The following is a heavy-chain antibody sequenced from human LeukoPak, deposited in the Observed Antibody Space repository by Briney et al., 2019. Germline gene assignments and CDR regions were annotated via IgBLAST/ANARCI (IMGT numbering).Heavy chain of an antibody. D-gene: IGHD2-8*01. V-gene: IGHV3-9*01. CDR3: ARNRQWRSHYYYGMDV. CDR2: ISWDSDTI. J-gene: IGHJ6*02. Sequence: GGSLRLSCAASGFTFDDYAMFWVRQAPGKGLEWVSSISWDSDTIGYADSVKGRFTISRDNAKNSLYLQMNSLKTEDTALYYCARNRQWRSHYYYGMDVWGQGTTVTVSS. CDR1: GFTFDDYA.